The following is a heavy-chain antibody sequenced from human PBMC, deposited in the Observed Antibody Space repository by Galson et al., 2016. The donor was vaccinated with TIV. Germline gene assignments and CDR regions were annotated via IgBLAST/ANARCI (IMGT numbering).Heavy chain of an antibody. CDR3: ARVSRPNGDNVCDS. CDR2: ISSSSGTI. V-gene: IGHV3-48*04. CDR1: GFSFSNYG. D-gene: IGHD2-21*02. Sequence: SLRLSCAVSGFSFSNYGMNWVRQAPGKGLEWLSYISSSSGTIYYAKSVKGRLTISRDNAKKSLYLEMSSLRADDTALYYCARVSRPNGDNVCDSWGQGTLVIVSS. J-gene: IGHJ4*02.